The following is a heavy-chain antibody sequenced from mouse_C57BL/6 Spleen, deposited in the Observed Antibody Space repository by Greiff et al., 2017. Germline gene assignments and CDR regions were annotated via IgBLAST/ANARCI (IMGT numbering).Heavy chain of an antibody. CDR2: IRSGGSTI. J-gene: IGHJ3*01. CDR3: SRGHGNYQAWFAY. CDR1: GFTFSDYG. V-gene: IGHV5-17*01. D-gene: IGHD2-1*01. Sequence: EVQRVESGGGLVKPGGSLKLSCAASGFTFSDYGMHWVRQAPEKGLEWVAYIRSGGSTIYYADTVKGRFTISRDNAKNTLVLQMTSLRSEDTAMYYCSRGHGNYQAWFAYWGQGTLGTVSA.